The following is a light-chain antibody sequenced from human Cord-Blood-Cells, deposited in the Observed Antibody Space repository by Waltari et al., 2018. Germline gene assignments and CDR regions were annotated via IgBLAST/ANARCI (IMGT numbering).Light chain of an antibody. CDR3: SSYTSSSHVV. CDR2: EVS. J-gene: IGLJ2*01. V-gene: IGLV2-14*01. CDR1: SSDVGGYNY. Sequence: QSALTQPASVSGSPGQSITISCTGTSSDVGGYNYVSWYQQHPGKAPKLMIYEVSNRPSGFSNRFSGSKSGNTASLTISGLQAEDEADYYCSSYTSSSHVVFGGGTKLTVL.